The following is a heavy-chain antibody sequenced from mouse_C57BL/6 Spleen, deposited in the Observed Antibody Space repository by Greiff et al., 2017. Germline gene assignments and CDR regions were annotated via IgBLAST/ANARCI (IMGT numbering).Heavy chain of an antibody. V-gene: IGHV5-4*01. Sequence: EVNLVESGGGLVKPGGSLKLSCAASGFTFSSYAMSWVRQTPEKRLEWVATISDGGSYTYYPDNVKGRFTISRDNAKNNLYLQMSHLKSEDTAMYYCARDSPTVVAYYYAMDYWGQGTSVTVSS. J-gene: IGHJ4*01. CDR2: ISDGGSYT. CDR1: GFTFSSYA. D-gene: IGHD1-1*01. CDR3: ARDSPTVVAYYYAMDY.